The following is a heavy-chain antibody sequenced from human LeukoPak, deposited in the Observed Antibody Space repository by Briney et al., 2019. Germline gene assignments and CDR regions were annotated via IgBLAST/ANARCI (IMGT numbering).Heavy chain of an antibody. CDR3: AKDGLPYYYDSSGYYLDY. CDR2: ISGSGGST. J-gene: IGHJ4*02. V-gene: IGHV3-23*01. CDR1: GFTFSSYA. D-gene: IGHD3-22*01. Sequence: PGGSLRLSCAASGFTFSSYAMSWVRQAPGKGLEWVSAISGSGGSTYYADSVKGRFTISRDNSKNMLYLQMNSLRAEDTAVYYCAKDGLPYYYDSSGYYLDYWGQGTLVTVSS.